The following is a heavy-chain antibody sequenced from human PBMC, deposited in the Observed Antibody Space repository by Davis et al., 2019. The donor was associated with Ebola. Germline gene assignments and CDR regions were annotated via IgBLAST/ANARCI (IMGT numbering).Heavy chain of an antibody. CDR3: ARRLVGGAFDI. J-gene: IGHJ3*02. D-gene: IGHD3-16*01. CDR1: GGSISSYY. Sequence: PSETLSLTCTVSGGSISSYYWSWIRQPPGKGLEWIGYIYYSGSTNYNPSLKSRVTISVDTSKNQFSLKLSSVTAADTAVYYCARRLVGGAFDIWGQGTMVTVSS. CDR2: IYYSGST. V-gene: IGHV4-59*08.